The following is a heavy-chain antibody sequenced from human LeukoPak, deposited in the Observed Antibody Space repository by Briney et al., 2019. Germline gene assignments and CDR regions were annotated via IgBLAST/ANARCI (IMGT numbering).Heavy chain of an antibody. CDR2: ISAYNGNT. V-gene: IGHV1-18*04. J-gene: IGHJ4*02. Sequence: ASVKVSCKASGYTFTGYYMHWVRQAPGQGLEWMGWISAYNGNTNYAQKLQGRVTMTTDTSTSTAYMELRSLRSDDTAVYYCARADGSGSYYEPPSYWGQGTLVTVSS. CDR3: ARADGSGSYYEPPSY. D-gene: IGHD3-10*01. CDR1: GYTFTGYY.